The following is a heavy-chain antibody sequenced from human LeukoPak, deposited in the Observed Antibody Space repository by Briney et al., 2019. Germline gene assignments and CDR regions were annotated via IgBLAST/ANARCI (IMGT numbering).Heavy chain of an antibody. J-gene: IGHJ3*02. D-gene: IGHD4-17*01. Sequence: SETLSLTCTVSGGTISWNNWSWIRQPPGRGLEWIGYIHYSGTINYNPSLKSRVTISVDTSKNQFSLKLSSVTAADTAVYYCAKGLPSDYGAFDIRGQGTVVTVSS. CDR2: IHYSGTI. V-gene: IGHV4-59*01. CDR1: GGTISWNN. CDR3: AKGLPSDYGAFDI.